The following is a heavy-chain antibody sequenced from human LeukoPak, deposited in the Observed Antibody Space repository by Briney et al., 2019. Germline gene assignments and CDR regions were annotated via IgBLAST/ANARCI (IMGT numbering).Heavy chain of an antibody. CDR1: GFTFDDYG. CDR3: ARDSGSGWFDP. D-gene: IGHD5-12*01. Sequence: GGSLRLSCAASGFTFDDYGMSWVRQAPGKGLEWVSGINWNGGSTGYADSVKGRFTISRDNAKNSLYLQMVSLRIEDTALDYCARDSGSGWFDPWGQGTLVTVSS. J-gene: IGHJ5*02. CDR2: INWNGGST. V-gene: IGHV3-20*04.